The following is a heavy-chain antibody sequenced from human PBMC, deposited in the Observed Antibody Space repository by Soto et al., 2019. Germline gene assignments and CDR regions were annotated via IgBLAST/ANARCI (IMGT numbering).Heavy chain of an antibody. D-gene: IGHD2-2*01. J-gene: IGHJ4*02. CDR1: GFTFSSYS. V-gene: IGHV3-21*01. CDR2: ISSSSSYI. Sequence: EVQLVESGGGLVKPGGSLRLSCAASGFTFSSYSMNWVRQAPGKGLEWVSSISSSSSYIYYADSVNGRFTISRDNAKNSRYLQMNSLRAEDTAVYYCARDLEDVVVPAAITDYWGQGTLVTVSS. CDR3: ARDLEDVVVPAAITDY.